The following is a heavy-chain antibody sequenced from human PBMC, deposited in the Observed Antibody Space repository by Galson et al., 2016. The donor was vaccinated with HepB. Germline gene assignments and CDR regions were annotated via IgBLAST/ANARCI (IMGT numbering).Heavy chain of an antibody. CDR3: ARIGSSQYYYGLDV. Sequence: SETLSLTCSVSGGPINSNSYFWAWIRQPPGTGPEWIGSFYYSGSTYYSPSLKSRVAMFVDTSQNRLSLRLSSATAADTAVYYCARIGSSQYYYGLDVWGQGATVTVSS. V-gene: IGHV4-39*02. CDR2: FYYSGST. CDR1: GGPINSNSYF. J-gene: IGHJ6*02. D-gene: IGHD3-10*01.